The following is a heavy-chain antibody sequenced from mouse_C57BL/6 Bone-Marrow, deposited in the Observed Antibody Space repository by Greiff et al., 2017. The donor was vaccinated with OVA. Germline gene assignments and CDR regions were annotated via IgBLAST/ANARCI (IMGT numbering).Heavy chain of an antibody. D-gene: IGHD2-5*01. CDR2: IWSGGGT. V-gene: IGHV2-2*01. J-gene: IGHJ2*01. CDR3: ARNGGAYYSNYDYFDY. Sequence: QVQLQQSGPGLVQPSQSLSITCTVSGFSLTSYGVHWVRQSPGKGLEWLGVIWSGGGTDYNAAFISRLSISKDNSKGQVFFKMNSLQADDTAIYYCARNGGAYYSNYDYFDYWGQGTTLTVSS. CDR1: GFSLTSYG.